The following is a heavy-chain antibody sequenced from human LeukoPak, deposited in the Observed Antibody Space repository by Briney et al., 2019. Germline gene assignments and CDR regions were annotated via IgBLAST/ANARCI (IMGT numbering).Heavy chain of an antibody. Sequence: GGSLRLACAASGFTFSSYAMNWVRRAPGKGLEWDSAVRGSDAGTSYADSVKGRFTISRDNSKNTLYLQMNSLRAEDTAVYYCAKNRGGSYYSGSDYWGQGTLVTVSS. CDR2: VRGSDAGT. CDR3: AKNRGGSYYSGSDY. J-gene: IGHJ4*02. V-gene: IGHV3-23*01. CDR1: GFTFSSYA. D-gene: IGHD1-26*01.